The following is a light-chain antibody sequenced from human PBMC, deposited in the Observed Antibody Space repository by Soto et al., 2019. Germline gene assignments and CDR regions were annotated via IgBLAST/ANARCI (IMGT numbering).Light chain of an antibody. Sequence: EIVLTQSPATLSLSPGERATLSCRASQSVSGCLAWYQQKPGQAPRLLIFDASNRATGIPARFSGSGSGTDFTLTISSLEPEDFAIYYCQQRCKWPPVPFGGGTKVDIX. CDR3: QQRCKWPPVP. V-gene: IGKV3-11*01. J-gene: IGKJ4*01. CDR2: DAS. CDR1: QSVSGC.